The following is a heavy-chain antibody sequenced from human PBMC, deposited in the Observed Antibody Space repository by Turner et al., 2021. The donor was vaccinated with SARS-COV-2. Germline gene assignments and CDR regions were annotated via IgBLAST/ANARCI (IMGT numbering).Heavy chain of an antibody. Sequence: EVQLLESGGGLVQPGGSLRLSCAASGFTFSSYAMSWVRQAPGKGREWFSASSGSGGITYYADSVKGRFTISRDNSKNTLYLQMNSLRAEDTAVYYCAKGHSGYDLFFDYWGQGTLVTVSS. CDR2: SSGSGGIT. J-gene: IGHJ4*02. V-gene: IGHV3-23*01. CDR3: AKGHSGYDLFFDY. CDR1: GFTFSSYA. D-gene: IGHD5-12*01.